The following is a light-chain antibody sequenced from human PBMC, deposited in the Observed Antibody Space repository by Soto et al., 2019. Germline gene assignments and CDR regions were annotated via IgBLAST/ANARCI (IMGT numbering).Light chain of an antibody. CDR3: AAWGDGLNV. J-gene: IGLJ2*01. CDR2: SNN. CDR1: SSNIGDNT. V-gene: IGLV1-44*01. Sequence: QSVLTQPPSASGTPGQRVTISCSGSSSNIGDNTVNWYQQFPGTAPRLLIYSNNRRPSGVPDRFSGSKSGTSASLAISGLQSEDEADYYCAAWGDGLNVFGGGTKLTVL.